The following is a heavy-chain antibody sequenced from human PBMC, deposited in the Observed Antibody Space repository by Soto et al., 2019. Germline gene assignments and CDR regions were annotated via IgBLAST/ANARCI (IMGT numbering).Heavy chain of an antibody. Sequence: SETLSLTCTVSGGSISSGGYYWSWIRQHPGKGLEWIGYIYYSGSTYYNPSLKSRVTISVDTSKNQFSLKLSSVTAADTAVYYCARGDYGDYGIWGQGTLVTVSS. CDR3: ARGDYGDYGI. V-gene: IGHV4-31*03. CDR2: IYYSGST. CDR1: GGSISSGGYY. D-gene: IGHD4-17*01. J-gene: IGHJ4*02.